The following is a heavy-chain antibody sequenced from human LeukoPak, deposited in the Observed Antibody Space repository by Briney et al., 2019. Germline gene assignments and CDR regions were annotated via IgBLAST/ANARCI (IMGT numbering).Heavy chain of an antibody. Sequence: SETLSLTCTVSGGSISSSTYYWGWIRQPPGKGLEWIGSIYYSGSTYYNPSLKSRVTISVDTSKNQFSLKLSSVTAADTAVYYCARQGSGGRAFDIWGQGTMVTVSS. CDR1: GGSISSSTYY. V-gene: IGHV4-39*01. J-gene: IGHJ3*02. CDR3: ARQGSGGRAFDI. CDR2: IYYSGST.